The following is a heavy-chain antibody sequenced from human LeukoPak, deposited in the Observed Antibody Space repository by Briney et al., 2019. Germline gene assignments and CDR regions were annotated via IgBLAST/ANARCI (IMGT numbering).Heavy chain of an antibody. V-gene: IGHV3-7*01. CDR3: ARDYYDSSGYSNDAFDI. CDR2: IKQDGSEK. D-gene: IGHD3-22*01. Sequence: GGSLRLSCAASGFTFSSYWMSWVRQAPGKGLEWVANIKQDGSEKFYVDSVKGRFTISRDNARNSLYLQMNSLRAEDTAVYYCARDYYDSSGYSNDAFDIWGQGTMVTVSS. J-gene: IGHJ3*02. CDR1: GFTFSSYW.